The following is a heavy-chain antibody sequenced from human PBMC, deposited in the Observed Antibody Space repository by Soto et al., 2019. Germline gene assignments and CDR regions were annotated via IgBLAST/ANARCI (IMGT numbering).Heavy chain of an antibody. CDR3: ARVLYSGTYNWFDP. V-gene: IGHV2-70*01. Sequence: SGPTLVNPTQTLTLACTFSGFSLSTSGMCVSWIRQPPGKALEWLALIDWDDDKYYSTSLKTRLTISKDTSKNQVVLTMTNMDPVDTATYYCARVLYSGTYNWFDPWGQGTLVTVSS. CDR1: GFSLSTSGMC. J-gene: IGHJ5*02. CDR2: IDWDDDK. D-gene: IGHD1-26*01.